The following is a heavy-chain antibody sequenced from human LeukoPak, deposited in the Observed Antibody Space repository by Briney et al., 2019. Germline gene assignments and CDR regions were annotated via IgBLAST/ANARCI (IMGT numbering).Heavy chain of an antibody. CDR2: IIPIFGTA. J-gene: IGHJ3*02. D-gene: IGHD5-18*01. Sequence: KISCKGSGYSFTSYWIGWVRQMPGKGLEWMGGIIPIFGTANYAQKFQGRVTITADESTSTAYMELSSLRSEDTAVYYCAIGYSYGDAFDIWGQGTMVTVSS. CDR3: AIGYSYGDAFDI. CDR1: GYSFTSYW. V-gene: IGHV1-69*01.